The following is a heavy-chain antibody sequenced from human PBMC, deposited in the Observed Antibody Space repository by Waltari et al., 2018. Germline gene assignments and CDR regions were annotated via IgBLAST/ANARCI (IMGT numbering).Heavy chain of an antibody. CDR3: ATDDSSSWHY. D-gene: IGHD6-13*01. Sequence: QVQLQESGPGLVKPSETLSLTCGVSGYSISSGFFWGWIRQPPGKGLEWIGSVYYTGSTHYNPSLKSRITISLDTSKNQFSLKLTSVTAADTAVYYCATDDSSSWHYWGQGTLVTVSS. V-gene: IGHV4-38-2*02. J-gene: IGHJ4*02. CDR1: GYSISSGFF. CDR2: VYYTGST.